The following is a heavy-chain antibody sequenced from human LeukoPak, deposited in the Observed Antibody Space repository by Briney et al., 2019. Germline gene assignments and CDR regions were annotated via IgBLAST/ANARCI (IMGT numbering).Heavy chain of an antibody. CDR2: ISGSGGST. V-gene: IGHV3-23*01. D-gene: IGHD3-9*01. Sequence: PGGSLRLSCAASGFTFSSYAMSWVRQAPGKGLEWVSAISGSGGSTYYADSVKGRFTISRDNAKNSLYLQMNSLRAEDTAVYYCATDGGYDILTGYAHWGQGTLVTVSS. CDR3: ATDGGYDILTGYAH. J-gene: IGHJ4*02. CDR1: GFTFSSYA.